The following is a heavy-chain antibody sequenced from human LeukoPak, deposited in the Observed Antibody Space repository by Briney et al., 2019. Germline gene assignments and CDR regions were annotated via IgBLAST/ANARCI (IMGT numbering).Heavy chain of an antibody. V-gene: IGHV4-34*01. D-gene: IGHD3-10*01. J-gene: IGHJ5*02. CDR1: GGSFSGYY. Sequence: KTSETLSLTCAVYGGSFSGYYWSWIRQPPGKGLEWIGEINHSGSTNYNPSLKSRVTISVDTSKNQFSLKLSSVTAADTAVYYCARDLGYYYGSGSYFGLWGQGTLVTVSS. CDR2: INHSGST. CDR3: ARDLGYYYGSGSYFGL.